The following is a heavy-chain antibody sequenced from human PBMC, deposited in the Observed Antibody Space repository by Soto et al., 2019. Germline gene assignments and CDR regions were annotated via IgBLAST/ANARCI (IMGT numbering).Heavy chain of an antibody. V-gene: IGHV3-33*01. J-gene: IGHJ5*02. CDR1: GFTFSSYG. CDR3: ARGSCISTSCYQPRDWFDP. CDR2: IWYDGSNK. D-gene: IGHD2-2*01. Sequence: GGSLRLSCAASGFTFSSYGMHWVRQAPGKGLEWVAVIWYDGSNKYYADSVKGRFTISRDNSKNTLFLQMNSLRAEDTAVYYCARGSCISTSCYQPRDWFDPWGQGTLVTVSS.